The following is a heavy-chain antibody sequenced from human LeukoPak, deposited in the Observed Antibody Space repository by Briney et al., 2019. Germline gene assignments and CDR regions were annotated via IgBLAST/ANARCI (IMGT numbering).Heavy chain of an antibody. CDR3: ARLKGIGTFDY. D-gene: IGHD6-13*01. CDR2: IYSGDSDT. V-gene: IGHV5-51*01. CDR1: GYSFTTYW. J-gene: IGHJ4*02. Sequence: GESLKISCKAAGYSFTTYWIGWVRQMPGKGLEWMGLIYSGDSDTRYSPPFQGQVTISADKSVTTAYLQWSSLKASDTAMYYCARLKGIGTFDYWGQGTLVTVSS.